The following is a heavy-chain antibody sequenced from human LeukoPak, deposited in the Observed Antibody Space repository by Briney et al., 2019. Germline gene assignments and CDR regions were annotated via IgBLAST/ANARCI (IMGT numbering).Heavy chain of an antibody. D-gene: IGHD1-20*01. CDR1: GFTFSSYA. Sequence: PGGSLRLSCATSGFTFSSYAMHWVRQAPGKGPEWVAVISSDGSDKYYADSVKGRFTISRDYSKNTLYLQMNSLRPEDTAVYFCARDNWYDYLADALDIRGQGTMVTVSS. V-gene: IGHV3-30-3*01. CDR2: ISSDGSDK. CDR3: ARDNWYDYLADALDI. J-gene: IGHJ3*02.